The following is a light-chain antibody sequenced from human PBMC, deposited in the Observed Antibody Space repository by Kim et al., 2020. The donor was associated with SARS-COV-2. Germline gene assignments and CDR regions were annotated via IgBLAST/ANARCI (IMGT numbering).Light chain of an antibody. CDR3: CSYVGSFTYV. J-gene: IGLJ1*01. CDR1: SSDVGGYNY. CDR2: DVS. V-gene: IGLV2-11*01. Sequence: GQSVAISCTGTSSDVGGYNYVSWYQQNPGKAPKLIIYDVSKRPSGVPDRFSGSKSGYTASLTISGLQAEDEADYYCCSYVGSFTYVFGTGTKVTVL.